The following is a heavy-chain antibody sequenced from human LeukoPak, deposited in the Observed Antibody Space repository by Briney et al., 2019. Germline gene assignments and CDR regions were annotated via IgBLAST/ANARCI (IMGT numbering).Heavy chain of an antibody. Sequence: GGSLRLSCGASGFTFSSYAMSWVRQAPGKGLEWVLYISSSGSTIYYADSVKGRFTISRDNAKNSLYLQMNSLRAEDTALYYCARHISASGSSPFDYWGQGTLVTVSS. CDR2: ISSSGSTI. V-gene: IGHV3-48*04. CDR3: ARHISASGSSPFDY. CDR1: GFTFSSYA. D-gene: IGHD6-13*01. J-gene: IGHJ4*02.